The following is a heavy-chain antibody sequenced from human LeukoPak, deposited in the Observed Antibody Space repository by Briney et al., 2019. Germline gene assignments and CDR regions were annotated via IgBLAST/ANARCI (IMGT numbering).Heavy chain of an antibody. Sequence: SETLSLTCAVSGGSISSGGYSWSWIWQPPGKGLEWIGYIYHSGITYYNPSLKSRVTISVDRSKNQFSLKLSSVTAADTALYYCAREKRYCSGGSCYSDDWFDPWGQGALVTVSS. CDR3: AREKRYCSGGSCYSDDWFDP. V-gene: IGHV4-30-2*01. CDR2: IYHSGIT. J-gene: IGHJ5*02. D-gene: IGHD2-15*01. CDR1: GGSISSGGYS.